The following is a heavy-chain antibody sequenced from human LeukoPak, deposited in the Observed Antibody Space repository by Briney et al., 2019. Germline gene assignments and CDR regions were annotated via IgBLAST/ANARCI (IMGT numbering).Heavy chain of an antibody. D-gene: IGHD3-10*01. J-gene: IGHJ6*02. CDR2: SSAYNGNT. CDR3: ARGKDYYGSGSYYNYGMDV. Sequence: GASVKVSCKASGYTPTSYGISWVRQAPGQGLEWMGWSSAYNGNTNYAQKLQGRVTMTTDTSTSTAYMELRSLRSDDTAVYYCARGKDYYGSGSYYNYGMDVWGQGTTVTVSS. CDR1: GYTPTSYG. V-gene: IGHV1-18*01.